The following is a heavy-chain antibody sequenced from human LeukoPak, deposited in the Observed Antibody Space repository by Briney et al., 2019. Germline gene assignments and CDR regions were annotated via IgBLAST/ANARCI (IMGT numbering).Heavy chain of an antibody. CDR2: ISYDGSNK. Sequence: GGSLRLSCAASGFTFSSYGMHWVRQAPGKGLEWVAVISYDGSNKYYADSVKGRFTISRDNSENTLYLQMNSLRAEDTAVYYCAKGEWEPLNYYGMDVWGQGTTVTVSS. J-gene: IGHJ6*02. D-gene: IGHD1-26*01. CDR1: GFTFSSYG. V-gene: IGHV3-30*18. CDR3: AKGEWEPLNYYGMDV.